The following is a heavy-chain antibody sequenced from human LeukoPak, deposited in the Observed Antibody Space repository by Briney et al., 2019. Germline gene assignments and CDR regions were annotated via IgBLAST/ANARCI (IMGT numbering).Heavy chain of an antibody. J-gene: IGHJ6*02. CDR3: AKDMKYYDFWSGYYGMDV. Sequence: GGSLRLSCAASGFTFSSYAMSWVRQAPGKGLEWVSAISGSGGSTYYVDSVKGRFTISRDNSKNTLYLQMNSLRAEDTAVYYCAKDMKYYDFWSGYYGMDVWGQGTTVTVSS. CDR2: ISGSGGST. V-gene: IGHV3-23*01. CDR1: GFTFSSYA. D-gene: IGHD3-3*01.